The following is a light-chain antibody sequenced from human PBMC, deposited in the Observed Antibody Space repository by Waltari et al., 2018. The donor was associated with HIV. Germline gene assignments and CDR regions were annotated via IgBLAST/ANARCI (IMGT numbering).Light chain of an antibody. V-gene: IGKV3-15*01. CDR2: DAS. Sequence: ETVMTQFPATLSVSPGERATLSCRASQSVSSNLAWYQQKPGQAPRLLIYDASTRATGIPARFSGIGSGTEFTLTISSLQSEDFAVYYCQQYSKWPPFFGPGTKVDI. J-gene: IGKJ3*01. CDR3: QQYSKWPPF. CDR1: QSVSSN.